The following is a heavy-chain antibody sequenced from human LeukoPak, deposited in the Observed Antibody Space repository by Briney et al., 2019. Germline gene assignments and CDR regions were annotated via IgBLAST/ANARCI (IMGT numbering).Heavy chain of an antibody. Sequence: GGSLRLSCAASGFTFSSYSMSWVRQAPGKGLEWVSYISSSSSTIYYADSVKGRFTISRDNAKNSLYLQMNSLRDEDTVVYYCARPPQVVVITNYYFDYWGQGTLVTVSS. V-gene: IGHV3-48*02. CDR3: ARPPQVVVITNYYFDY. CDR1: GFTFSSYS. J-gene: IGHJ4*02. D-gene: IGHD3-22*01. CDR2: ISSSSSTI.